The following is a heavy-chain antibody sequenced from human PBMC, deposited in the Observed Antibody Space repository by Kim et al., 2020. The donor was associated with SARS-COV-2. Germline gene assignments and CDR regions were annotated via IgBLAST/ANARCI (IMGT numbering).Heavy chain of an antibody. CDR1: GDSVSSNSAA. Sequence: SQTLSLTCAISGDSVSSNSAAWNWLRQSPSRGLEWLGRTYYRSKWYNDYAVSVKSRITINPDTSKNQFSLQLNSVTPEDTAVYYCARVYYDSSGYSNWFDPWGQGTLVTVSS. V-gene: IGHV6-1*01. CDR2: TYYRSKWYN. D-gene: IGHD3-22*01. CDR3: ARVYYDSSGYSNWFDP. J-gene: IGHJ5*02.